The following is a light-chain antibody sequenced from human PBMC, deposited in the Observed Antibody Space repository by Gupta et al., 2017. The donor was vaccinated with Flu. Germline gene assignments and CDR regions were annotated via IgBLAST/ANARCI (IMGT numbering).Light chain of an antibody. J-gene: IGKJ1*01. CDR3: QQTNTFPWT. CDR2: AAS. CDR1: QVISAS. Sequence: DTQMTQSPSSVSASVGDRVTLTCRASQVISASLAWYQHKPGKAPKLLIYAASNLESGVPSRFTGSGSGTDFSLIISSLQPEDFATYFCQQTNTFPWTFGQGTKVEIK. V-gene: IGKV1-12*01.